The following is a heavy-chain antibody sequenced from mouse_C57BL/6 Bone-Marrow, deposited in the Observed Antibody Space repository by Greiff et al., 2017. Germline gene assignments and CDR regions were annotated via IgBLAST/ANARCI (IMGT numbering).Heavy chain of an antibody. D-gene: IGHD3-1*01. Sequence: QVQLQQPGAELVKPGASVKLSCKASGYTFTSYWMRWVKQRPGQGLEWIGMIHPNSGGTNYNEKFQSKATLTVDKSSSSAYMQRGSLTSEDSAVYYCARSGAYFDYWGQGTTLTVSS. J-gene: IGHJ2*01. V-gene: IGHV1-64*01. CDR1: GYTFTSYW. CDR3: ARSGAYFDY. CDR2: IHPNSGGT.